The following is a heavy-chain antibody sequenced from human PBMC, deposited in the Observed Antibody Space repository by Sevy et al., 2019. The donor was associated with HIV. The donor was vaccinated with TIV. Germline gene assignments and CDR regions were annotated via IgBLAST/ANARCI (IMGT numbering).Heavy chain of an antibody. Sequence: GGSLRLSCAASGFAFSSSWMTWVLQAPGKGLEWVANIKQDGSEKYYVDFLKGRFTISRDNAKNSLYLQMNSLRAEDTAVYYCARLCTGFIYYYYYGMDVWGQGTTVTVSS. J-gene: IGHJ6*02. CDR1: GFAFSSSW. V-gene: IGHV3-7*01. CDR3: ARLCTGFIYYYYYGMDV. CDR2: IKQDGSEK. D-gene: IGHD2-2*01.